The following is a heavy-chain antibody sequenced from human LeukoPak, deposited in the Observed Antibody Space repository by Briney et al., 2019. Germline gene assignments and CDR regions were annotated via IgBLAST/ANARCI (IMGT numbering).Heavy chain of an antibody. J-gene: IGHJ4*02. Sequence: GGSLRLSCAASGFTFNNYWMSWVRQAPGRGLEWVANIKQDGSVKYYVDSVKGRFTISRDNAKNSVYLQMNSLRSEDTAVYYCARAGYSSSWYWVDYWGQGTLVTVSS. CDR2: IKQDGSVK. V-gene: IGHV3-7*01. CDR3: ARAGYSSSWYWVDY. D-gene: IGHD6-13*01. CDR1: GFTFNNYW.